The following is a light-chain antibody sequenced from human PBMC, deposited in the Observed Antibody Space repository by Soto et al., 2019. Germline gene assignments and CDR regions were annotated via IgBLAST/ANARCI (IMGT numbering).Light chain of an antibody. V-gene: IGKV3-15*01. CDR1: QSVSSN. CDR3: QQYYNWPRT. Sequence: EIVMTQSPATLSVSPGERATLSCRASQSVSSNLAWYQHKPGQAPRLPVYGASTRASGIPDRFSGSGSGTEFTLSISSLQSEDFAVYYCQQYYNWPRTFGQGTKVDIK. CDR2: GAS. J-gene: IGKJ1*01.